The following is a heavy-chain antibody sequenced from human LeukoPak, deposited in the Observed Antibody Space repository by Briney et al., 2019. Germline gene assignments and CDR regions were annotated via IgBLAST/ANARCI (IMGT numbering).Heavy chain of an antibody. CDR1: GYTFTSYD. CDR2: MNPNSGNT. Sequence: ASVKVSCKASGYTFTSYDINWVRQATGQGLEWMGWMNPNSGNTGYAQKFQGRVTMTRNTSISTAYMELSSLRSEDTAVYYCARRIWFRELVFDYWGQGTLVTVSS. J-gene: IGHJ4*02. CDR3: ARRIWFRELVFDY. V-gene: IGHV1-8*01. D-gene: IGHD3-10*01.